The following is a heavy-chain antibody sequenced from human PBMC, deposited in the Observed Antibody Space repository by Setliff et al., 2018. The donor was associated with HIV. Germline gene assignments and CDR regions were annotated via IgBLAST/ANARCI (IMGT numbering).Heavy chain of an antibody. CDR3: ARRDGVRGPIRL. D-gene: IGHD3-10*01. V-gene: IGHV3-7*03. Sequence: PGGSLSLSCVASGVTFSHHWMSWVRQVPGKGLERVAHIHQDGSEKFYVDSVKGRFTISRDNAKNSLYLQMNGLTAEDTAAYYCARRDGVRGPIRLWGRGTSVTVSS. CDR1: GVTFSHHW. J-gene: IGHJ6*04. CDR2: IHQDGSEK.